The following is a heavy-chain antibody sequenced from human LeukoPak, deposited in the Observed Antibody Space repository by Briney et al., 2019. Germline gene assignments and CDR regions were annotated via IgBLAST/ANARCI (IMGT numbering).Heavy chain of an antibody. CDR1: GFTFSDHY. J-gene: IGHJ6*04. V-gene: IGHV3-72*01. Sequence: GGSLRLSCAASGFTFSDHYMDWVRQAPGKGLEWVGRTRNKANSYTTEYAASVKGRFTITRDDSKNSLYLQMNSLRAEDTAVYYCAELGITMIGGVWGKGTTVTISS. D-gene: IGHD3-10*02. CDR2: TRNKANSYTT. CDR3: AELGITMIGGV.